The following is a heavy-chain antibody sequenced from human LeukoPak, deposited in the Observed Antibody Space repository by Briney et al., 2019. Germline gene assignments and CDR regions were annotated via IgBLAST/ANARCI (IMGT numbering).Heavy chain of an antibody. CDR2: IYPRDGST. CDR1: GYTFANNY. Sequence: ASVKVSCKASGYTFANNYLHWVRQAPGQGLEWMGMIYPRDGSTSYAQNFQGRVTVTRDTSTTTVHMELRGLRSEDTAVYYCARDQEGFDYWGQGTVVTVSS. V-gene: IGHV1-46*01. J-gene: IGHJ4*02. CDR3: ARDQEGFDY.